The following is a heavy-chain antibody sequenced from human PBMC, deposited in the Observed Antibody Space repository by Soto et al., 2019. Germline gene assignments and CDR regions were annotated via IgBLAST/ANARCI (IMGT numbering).Heavy chain of an antibody. Sequence: SGPTLVNPTETLTLTCTVSGFSLSNPRMGVSWSRQPPGKALEWLAHIFSDDEKSYSTSLKSRLIISKDTSKSQVVLTMTNMDPVDTATFYCARXMRDAVGVPDAIYYFDPWGRGTQVTVSS. V-gene: IGHV2-26*01. CDR3: ARXMRDAVGVPDAIYYFDP. CDR2: IFSDDEK. D-gene: IGHD2-2*02. CDR1: GFSLSNPRMG. J-gene: IGHJ5*02.